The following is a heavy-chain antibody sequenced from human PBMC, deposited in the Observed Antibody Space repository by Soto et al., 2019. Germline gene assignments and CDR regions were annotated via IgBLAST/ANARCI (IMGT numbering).Heavy chain of an antibody. J-gene: IGHJ5*02. CDR2: IKPDGTAQ. CDR1: GFTFSNFW. CDR3: GAWDSSNNP. Sequence: EGHLVQSGGGLVQPGGSLRLSCVASGFTFSNFWMNWVRQTPGKGLEWVANIKPDGTAQAYVDSVKGRFTVSRDNAKNSLYLQMNSLRADHTAIYFCGAWDSSNNPWGQGTLVTVSS. D-gene: IGHD1-26*01. V-gene: IGHV3-7*01.